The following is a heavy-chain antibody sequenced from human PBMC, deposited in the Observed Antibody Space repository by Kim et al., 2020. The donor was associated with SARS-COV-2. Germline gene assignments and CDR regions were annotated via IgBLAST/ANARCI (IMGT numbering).Heavy chain of an antibody. CDR1: GGTFSSYA. J-gene: IGHJ5*02. CDR2: IIPILGIA. Sequence: SVKVSCKASGGTFSSYAISWVRQAPGQGLEWMGRIIPILGIANYAQKFQGRVTITADKSTSTAYMELSSLRSEDTAVYYCARPYYDYGDTGGWFDPWGQGTLVTVSS. D-gene: IGHD4-17*01. CDR3: ARPYYDYGDTGGWFDP. V-gene: IGHV1-69*04.